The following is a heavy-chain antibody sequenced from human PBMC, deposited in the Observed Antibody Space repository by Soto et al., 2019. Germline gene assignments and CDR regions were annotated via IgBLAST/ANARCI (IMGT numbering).Heavy chain of an antibody. Sequence: QSQTLSLTCAISGDSVSSNSAAWNWIRQSPSRGLEWLGRTYYRSKWYNDYAVSVKSRITIKPDTSKNQFSLQLNSVTPEDTAVYYCARDYPDSGSYEGSWFDPWGQGTLVTVSS. CDR3: ARDYPDSGSYEGSWFDP. CDR2: TYYRSKWYN. J-gene: IGHJ5*02. CDR1: GDSVSSNSAA. V-gene: IGHV6-1*01. D-gene: IGHD1-26*01.